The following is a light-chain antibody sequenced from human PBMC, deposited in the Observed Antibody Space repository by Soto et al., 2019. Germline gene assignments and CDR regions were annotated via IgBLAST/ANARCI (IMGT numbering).Light chain of an antibody. J-gene: IGLJ3*02. V-gene: IGLV2-23*02. Sequence: QSALTQPASVSGSPGQSITISCTGTNSDVGNYNLVSWYQQHPGKAPKLMMYEVTKRPSGVSNRFSGSKSGNPASLTISGLQAEDEAYYYCCSYAGSATWVFGGGTKLTVL. CDR1: NSDVGNYNL. CDR3: CSYAGSATWV. CDR2: EVT.